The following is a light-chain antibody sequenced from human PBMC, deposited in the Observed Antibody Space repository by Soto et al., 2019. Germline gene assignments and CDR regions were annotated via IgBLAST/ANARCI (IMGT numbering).Light chain of an antibody. V-gene: IGKV3-15*01. J-gene: IGKJ1*01. CDR1: QTISSN. CDR3: QQYYHWPRT. CDR2: AAS. Sequence: ILITQSPATLFVFSGEGGTLSWRASQTISSNLAWYPHKTGQAPRLLIYAASTKDTGVPARFTGSGSRTDCNLTITRLQSEDVAVYYCQQYYHWPRTFGQGTQVDI.